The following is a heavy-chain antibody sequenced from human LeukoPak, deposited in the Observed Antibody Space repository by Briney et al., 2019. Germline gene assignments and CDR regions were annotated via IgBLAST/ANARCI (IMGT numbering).Heavy chain of an antibody. Sequence: SETLSLTCAVYGGSFSGYYWSWIRQPRGKGLEWIGEINQSGSINYNPSLKSRVTISVDTSKNQFSLKLSSVTAADTAVYYCARGPGYSYGLSYYFDYWGQGTLVTVSS. D-gene: IGHD5-18*01. V-gene: IGHV4-34*01. CDR2: INQSGSI. CDR1: GGSFSGYY. CDR3: ARGPGYSYGLSYYFDY. J-gene: IGHJ4*02.